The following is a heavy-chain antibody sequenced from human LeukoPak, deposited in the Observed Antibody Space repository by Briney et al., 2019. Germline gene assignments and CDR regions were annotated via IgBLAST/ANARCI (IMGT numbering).Heavy chain of an antibody. CDR2: INPNSGGT. CDR3: ARSPQWQWLEYYFDY. J-gene: IGHJ4*02. D-gene: IGHD6-19*01. V-gene: IGHV1-2*04. CDR1: GYTFTGYY. Sequence: GASVKVSCKASGYTFTGYYMHWVRQAPGQGLEWMGWINPNSGGTNYAQKFQGWVTMTRDTSISTAYMELSRLRSDDTAVYYCARSPQWQWLEYYFDYWGQGTLVTVSS.